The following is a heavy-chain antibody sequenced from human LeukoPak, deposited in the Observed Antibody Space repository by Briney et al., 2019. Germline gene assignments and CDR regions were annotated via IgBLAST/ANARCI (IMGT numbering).Heavy chain of an antibody. Sequence: SETLSLTCTVSGGSISSGDYYWSWIRQPPGKGLEWIGYIYYSGSTYYNPSLKSRVTISVDTSKNQFSLKLSSVTAADTAVYYCARDRRGWYQALWYFDFWGRGTLVTVSS. D-gene: IGHD6-19*01. V-gene: IGHV4-30-4*08. CDR3: ARDRRGWYQALWYFDF. J-gene: IGHJ2*01. CDR1: GGSISSGDYY. CDR2: IYYSGST.